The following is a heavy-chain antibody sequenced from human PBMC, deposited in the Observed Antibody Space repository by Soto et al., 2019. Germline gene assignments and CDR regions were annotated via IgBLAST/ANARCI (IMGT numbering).Heavy chain of an antibody. J-gene: IGHJ5*02. D-gene: IGHD1-20*01. Sequence: PSETLSLTCTVSDGSIGIQYRSCTRHPQGKGLEWLGNMDYIGTTNYNPTFKTRVTMSIAPSKNRLSLNLASVTTADPAEYSCARVFDNCGNGNWFDPWGQGTLVTVSS. CDR1: DGSIGIQY. V-gene: IGHV4-59*11. CDR2: MDYIGTT. CDR3: ARVFDNCGNGNWFDP.